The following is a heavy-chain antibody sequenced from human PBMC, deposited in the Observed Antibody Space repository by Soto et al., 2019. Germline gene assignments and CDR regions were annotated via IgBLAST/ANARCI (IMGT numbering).Heavy chain of an antibody. V-gene: IGHV4-39*01. CDR2: IYYSGST. CDR1: GGSISSSSYY. CDR3: ARLGIAAAGKYFQH. J-gene: IGHJ1*01. Sequence: SETLSLTCTVSGGSISSSSYYWGWIRQPPGKGLEWIGSIYYSGSTYYNPSLKSRVTISVDTPKNQFSLKLSSGTAADTAVYYCARLGIAAAGKYFQHWGQGTLVTVSS. D-gene: IGHD6-13*01.